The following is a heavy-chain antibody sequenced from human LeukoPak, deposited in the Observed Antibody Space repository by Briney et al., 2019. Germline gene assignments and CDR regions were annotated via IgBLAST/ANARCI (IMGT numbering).Heavy chain of an antibody. D-gene: IGHD1-26*01. CDR2: IYYSGST. CDR1: GGSISSGGYY. Sequence: SETLSLTCTVSGGSISSGGYYWSWIRQHPGKGLEWIGYIYYSGSTYYNPSLKSRVTISVDTSKNQFSLKLSSVTAADTAVYYCASCIYGAVWEPKEDAFDIWGQGTMVTVSS. CDR3: ASCIYGAVWEPKEDAFDI. V-gene: IGHV4-31*03. J-gene: IGHJ3*02.